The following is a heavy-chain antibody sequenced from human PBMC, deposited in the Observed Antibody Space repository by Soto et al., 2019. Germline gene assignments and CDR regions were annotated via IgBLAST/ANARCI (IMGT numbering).Heavy chain of an antibody. J-gene: IGHJ6*02. Sequence: AGGSLRLSCAASGFTFSSYAMSWFRQAPGKGLEWVSTISGSGGSTYYADSVKGRFTISRDNSKNTLYLQMNSLRAEDTAVYYCAKPLGGYQYYGMDVWGQGTTVTVSS. CDR3: AKPLGGYQYYGMDV. V-gene: IGHV3-23*01. CDR2: ISGSGGST. D-gene: IGHD2-2*01. CDR1: GFTFSSYA.